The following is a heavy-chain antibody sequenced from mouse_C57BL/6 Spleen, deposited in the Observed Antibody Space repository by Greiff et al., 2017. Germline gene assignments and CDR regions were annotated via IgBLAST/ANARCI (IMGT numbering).Heavy chain of an antibody. CDR3: ARDGGVVASYYFDY. D-gene: IGHD1-1*01. Sequence: EVQVVESGGGLVKPGGSLKLSCAASGFTFSSYAMSWVRQTPEKRLEWVATISDGGSYTYYPDNVKGRFTISRDNAKNNLYLQMSHLKSEDTAMYYCARDGGVVASYYFDYWGQGTTLTVSS. J-gene: IGHJ2*01. CDR2: ISDGGSYT. V-gene: IGHV5-4*01. CDR1: GFTFSSYA.